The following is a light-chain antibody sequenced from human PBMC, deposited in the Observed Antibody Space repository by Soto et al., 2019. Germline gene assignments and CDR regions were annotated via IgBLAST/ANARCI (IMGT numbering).Light chain of an antibody. Sequence: DIQMTQSPSSLSASVGERVTISCRASQSISSNLDWYQQKPGKAPSLLIYGASSRASGVPSRFSGSGSGTDFTLTISSLQPEDSAIYYCQQRFSSPSTFGPGTKVDI. V-gene: IGKV1-39*01. CDR3: QQRFSSPST. CDR2: GAS. CDR1: QSISSN. J-gene: IGKJ3*01.